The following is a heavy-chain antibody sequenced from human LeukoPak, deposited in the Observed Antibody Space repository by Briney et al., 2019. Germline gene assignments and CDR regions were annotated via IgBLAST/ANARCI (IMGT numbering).Heavy chain of an antibody. CDR2: ISYDGSNK. V-gene: IGHV3-30*18. D-gene: IGHD3-3*01. CDR3: AKGLSYYDFWSGNAIDY. CDR1: GFTFSSYG. Sequence: PGGSLRLSCAASGFTFSSYGMHRVRQAPGKGLEWVAVISYDGSNKYYADSVKGRFTISRDNSKNTLYLQMNSLRAEDTAVYYCAKGLSYYDFWSGNAIDYWGQGTLVTVSS. J-gene: IGHJ4*02.